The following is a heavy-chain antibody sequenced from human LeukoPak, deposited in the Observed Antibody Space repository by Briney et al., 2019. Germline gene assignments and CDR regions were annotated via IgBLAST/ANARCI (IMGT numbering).Heavy chain of an antibody. J-gene: IGHJ1*01. CDR1: GYTFTSYG. D-gene: IGHD3-22*01. CDR2: INGGNSNT. V-gene: IGHV1-3*01. Sequence: ASVKVSCKTSGYTFTSYGMHWVRQAPGQSLEWMGWINGGNSNTKYSEKFQGRVTIIRDTSASTAYMELSSLRSEDTAVYYCARVPLSDSSGHYYPHWGQGTLVTVSS. CDR3: ARVPLSDSSGHYYPH.